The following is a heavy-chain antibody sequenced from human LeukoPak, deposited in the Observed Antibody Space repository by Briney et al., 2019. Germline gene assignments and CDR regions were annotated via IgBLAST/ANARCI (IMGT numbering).Heavy chain of an antibody. J-gene: IGHJ4*02. CDR1: EFTFTSYA. D-gene: IGHD6-19*01. Sequence: PGGTLRLSRAASEFTFTSYAMHSGPRAPGKEGRYGSAISSNGGNTYYANSVEGRFTISRDNSKNALYLQMGSLRAEDMAVYYCARVAKEQWRAPFDYWGQGTLVTVSS. CDR3: ARVAKEQWRAPFDY. V-gene: IGHV3-64*01. CDR2: ISSNGGNT.